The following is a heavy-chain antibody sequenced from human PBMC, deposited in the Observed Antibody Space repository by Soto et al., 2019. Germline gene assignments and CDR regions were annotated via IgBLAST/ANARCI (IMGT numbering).Heavy chain of an antibody. Sequence: QVQLQESGPGLVKPSQTLSLTCTVSGGSINSGGYYWSWIRQHPGKGLEWIGYIYYSGSTYYKPSLKSRVTISVETSKNQYSLKLSSVTAADTAVYYCAISSQSTVPTFDYWGQGTLVTVPS. D-gene: IGHD4-17*01. CDR3: AISSQSTVPTFDY. CDR2: IYYSGST. CDR1: GGSINSGGYY. V-gene: IGHV4-31*03. J-gene: IGHJ4*02.